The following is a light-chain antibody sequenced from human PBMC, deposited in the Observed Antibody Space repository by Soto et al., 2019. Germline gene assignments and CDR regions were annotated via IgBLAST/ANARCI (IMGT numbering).Light chain of an antibody. CDR1: QSVSSD. CDR3: QQYNNWPPWT. V-gene: IGKV3-15*01. CDR2: GAS. Sequence: EIVMTQSPATLSVSPGERATLSCRASQSVSSDLAWYQQKPGQAPRLLMYGASTRATGVPASFSGSGSGTEFKPSISSLQSEDFADYYCQQYNNWPPWTFGQGTKVEIK. J-gene: IGKJ1*01.